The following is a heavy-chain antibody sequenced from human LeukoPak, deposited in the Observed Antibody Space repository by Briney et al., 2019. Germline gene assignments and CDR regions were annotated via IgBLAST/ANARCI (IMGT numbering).Heavy chain of an antibody. CDR2: MSYSGST. Sequence: SETLSLTCTVSGGSISSSSYYWAWVRQPPGKGLEWIGSMSYSGSTYYNPSLKSRVTISVDTSKNQFSLKVSSVTAADTAVYYCARVYGANDYWGQGTLVTVSS. J-gene: IGHJ4*02. V-gene: IGHV4-39*07. CDR3: ARVYGANDY. CDR1: GGSISSSSYY. D-gene: IGHD4-17*01.